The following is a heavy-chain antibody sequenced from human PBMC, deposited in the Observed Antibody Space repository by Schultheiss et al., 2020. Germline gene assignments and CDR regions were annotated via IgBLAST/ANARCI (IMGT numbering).Heavy chain of an antibody. D-gene: IGHD6-13*01. CDR3: ARGRHSREIDY. J-gene: IGHJ4*02. CDR1: GFTFSSYG. V-gene: IGHV3-30*03. Sequence: GGSLRLSCAASGFTFSSYGMHWVRQAPGKGLEWVAVISYDGSNKYYADSVKGRFTISRDNSKNTLYLQMNSLRAEDTAVYYCARGRHSREIDYWGQGTLVTVSS. CDR2: ISYDGSNK.